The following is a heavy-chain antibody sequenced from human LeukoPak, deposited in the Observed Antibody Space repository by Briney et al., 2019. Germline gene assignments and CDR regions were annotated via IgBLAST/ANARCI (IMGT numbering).Heavy chain of an antibody. CDR3: ASVVIVGDAFDI. CDR2: INPSGGST. CDR1: GYTFTSYY. V-gene: IGHV1-46*01. D-gene: IGHD3-16*02. J-gene: IGHJ3*02. Sequence: ASVKVSCKASGYTFTSYYMHWVRQAPGQGLEWMGIINPSGGSTSYAQKFQGRVTMTRDTSTSTVYMELSSLGSEDTAVYYCASVVIVGDAFDIWGQGTMVTVSS.